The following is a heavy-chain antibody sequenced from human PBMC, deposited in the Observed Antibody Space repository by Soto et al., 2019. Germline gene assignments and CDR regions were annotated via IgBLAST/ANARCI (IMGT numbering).Heavy chain of an antibody. D-gene: IGHD2-2*01. CDR1: GGSLTNFA. V-gene: IGHV1-69*06. CDR3: ARDHRLVAGHYYFDY. J-gene: IGHJ4*02. Sequence: SVKVSFKASGGSLTNFAFSWVRQAPGQGLEWMGGVVPILGTANYAQKFQGRVTIFADTATNTLYMEMSSLRSEDSAVYYCARDHRLVAGHYYFDYWGQGTLVTVSS. CDR2: VVPILGTA.